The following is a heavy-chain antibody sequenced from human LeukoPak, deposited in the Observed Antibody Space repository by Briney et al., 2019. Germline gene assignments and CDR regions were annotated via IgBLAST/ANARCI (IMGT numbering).Heavy chain of an antibody. V-gene: IGHV3-23*01. D-gene: IGHD6-19*01. CDR2: ISGSGGST. Sequence: GGSLSLSSAASGFTFSSYAMSWVRKAPGKGLEWVSAISGSGGSTYYADSVKGRFTISRDNSKNTLYLQMNSLRAEDTAVYYCAKREGVAGIMDAFDSWGQGTMVTVSS. J-gene: IGHJ3*02. CDR1: GFTFSSYA. CDR3: AKREGVAGIMDAFDS.